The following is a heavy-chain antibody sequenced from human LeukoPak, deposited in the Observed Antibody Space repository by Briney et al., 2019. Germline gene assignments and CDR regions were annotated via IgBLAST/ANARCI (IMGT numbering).Heavy chain of an antibody. CDR1: GASGSSGSHY. J-gene: IGHJ5*02. V-gene: IGHV4-61*01. CDR3: ARSFYSSGWYTPLRWFDT. CDR2: IYYRGTT. D-gene: IGHD6-19*01. Sequence: PSETLSLTCTVSGASGSSGSHYWNWIRQSPGRGLEWIGHIYYRGTTNYTPSLKSRVTISVDTSMNQFSLRLSSVTAADTAVYFCARSFYSSGWYTPLRWFDTWGQGTLVTVSS.